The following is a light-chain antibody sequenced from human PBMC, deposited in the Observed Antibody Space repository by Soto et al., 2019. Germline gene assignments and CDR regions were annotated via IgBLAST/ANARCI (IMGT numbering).Light chain of an antibody. CDR3: GTWDSSLSAVV. CDR2: GNG. CDR1: SSSIGAGYE. V-gene: IGLV1-40*01. Sequence: QSVLTQPPSVSGAPGQRVTISCSGTSSSIGAGYEVHWYHQLPGTAPKLVVSGNGNRPSGVPDRLSASKSGTSASLAITGLQAEDEGHYYCGTWDSSLSAVVFGGGTKLTV. J-gene: IGLJ2*01.